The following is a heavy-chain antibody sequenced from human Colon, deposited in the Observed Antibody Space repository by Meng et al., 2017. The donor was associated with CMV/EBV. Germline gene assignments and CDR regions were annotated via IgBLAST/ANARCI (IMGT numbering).Heavy chain of an antibody. CDR3: ARVGRHCGGDCYDY. CDR1: GFNFDTFE. V-gene: IGHV3-48*03. CDR2: ISFFGIGGNTI. J-gene: IGHJ4*02. D-gene: IGHD2-21*01. Sequence: GGSLRLACAASGFNFDTFEMNWVRQAPGKGLEWVSFISFFGIGGNTISYADSVKGRFTISRDKAKSSLYLQMNGLRAEDTAIYYCARVGRHCGGDCYDYWGQGTLVTVSS.